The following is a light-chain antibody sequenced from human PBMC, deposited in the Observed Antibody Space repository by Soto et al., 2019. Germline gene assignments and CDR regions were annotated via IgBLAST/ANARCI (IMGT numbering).Light chain of an antibody. V-gene: IGLV1-40*01. Sequence: QSVLTQPPSVSGAPGQRVTISCTGSSSNIGAGYDVHWYQHLPGAAPKLLIYVNINRPSGVPDRFSGSKSGTSASLAITGLQADDEADYFCQSYDSSLSGFVFGTGTKVTVL. CDR2: VNI. CDR3: QSYDSSLSGFV. J-gene: IGLJ1*01. CDR1: SSNIGAGYD.